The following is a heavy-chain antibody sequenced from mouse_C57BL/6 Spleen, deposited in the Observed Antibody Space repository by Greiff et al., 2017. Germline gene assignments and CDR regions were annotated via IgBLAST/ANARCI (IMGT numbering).Heavy chain of an antibody. Sequence: QVQLQQPGAELVRPGSSVKLSCKASGYTFTSYWMHWVKQRPIQGLEWIGNIDPSDSETHYNQKFKDKATLTVDKSSSTAYMQLSSLTSEDSAVYYCARYDYGVYAMDYWGQGTSVTVAS. CDR2: IDPSDSET. D-gene: IGHD2-4*01. CDR3: ARYDYGVYAMDY. V-gene: IGHV1-52*01. CDR1: GYTFTSYW. J-gene: IGHJ4*01.